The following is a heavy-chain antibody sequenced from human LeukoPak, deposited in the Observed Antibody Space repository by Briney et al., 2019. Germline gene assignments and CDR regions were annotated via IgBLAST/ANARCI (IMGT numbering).Heavy chain of an antibody. CDR2: ISGSGGST. CDR1: GFTFSSYA. Sequence: QAGGSLRLSCAASGFTFSSYAMSWVRQAPGKGLEWVSAISGSGGSTYYADSVKGRFTISRDNSKNTLYLQMNSLRAEDTAVYYCAKGEQQLVFYGYFDYWGQGALVTVSS. D-gene: IGHD6-13*01. CDR3: AKGEQQLVFYGYFDY. V-gene: IGHV3-23*01. J-gene: IGHJ4*02.